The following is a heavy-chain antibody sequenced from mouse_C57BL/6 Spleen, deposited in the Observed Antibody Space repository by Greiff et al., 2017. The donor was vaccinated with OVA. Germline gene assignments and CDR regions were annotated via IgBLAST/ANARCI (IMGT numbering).Heavy chain of an antibody. Sequence: VQLQQSGAELVRPGASVTLSCKASGYTFTDYEMHWVKQTPVHGLEWIGALDPETGGTAYNQKFKGKAILTADKSSSTAYMELRSLTSEDSAVYYCTKPGPYYAMDYWGQGTSVTVSS. V-gene: IGHV1-15*01. J-gene: IGHJ4*01. CDR2: LDPETGGT. D-gene: IGHD3-2*02. CDR3: TKPGPYYAMDY. CDR1: GYTFTDYE.